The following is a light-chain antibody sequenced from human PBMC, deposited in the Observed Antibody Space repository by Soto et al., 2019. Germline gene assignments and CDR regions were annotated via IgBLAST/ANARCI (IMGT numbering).Light chain of an antibody. Sequence: QSVLTQPPSASGTPGQRVSISCSGSNSNIGSKYVYWYQQHPGTAPKLLMYRNNQRPSGVPDRFSGSKSGTSASLAISGLRSEDEADYYCAAWDNNLGGPAFGGGTKLTVL. CDR1: NSNIGSKY. CDR3: AAWDNNLGGPA. CDR2: RNN. V-gene: IGLV1-47*01. J-gene: IGLJ2*01.